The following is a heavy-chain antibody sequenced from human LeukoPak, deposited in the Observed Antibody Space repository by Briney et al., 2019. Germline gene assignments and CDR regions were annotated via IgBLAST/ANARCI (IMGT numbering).Heavy chain of an antibody. Sequence: ASVKVSCKASGYTFSGYYLHWVRQAPGQGLEWMGWIDPNSGGTNYAQNFQGRITMTRDTSISTAYMELSRLRSDDTAVYYCAGGSSTLANYYYYYMDVWGKGTTVTVSS. V-gene: IGHV1-2*02. CDR1: GYTFSGYY. CDR3: AGGSSTLANYYYYYMDV. CDR2: IDPNSGGT. D-gene: IGHD1-26*01. J-gene: IGHJ6*03.